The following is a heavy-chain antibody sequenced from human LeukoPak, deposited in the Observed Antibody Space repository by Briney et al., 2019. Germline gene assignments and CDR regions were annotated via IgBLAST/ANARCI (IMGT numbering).Heavy chain of an antibody. D-gene: IGHD1-26*01. J-gene: IGHJ4*02. V-gene: IGHV1-69*13. Sequence: SVKVSCKASGGTFSSYAISWVRQAPGQGLEWMGGIIPIFGTPNYAQNFQGRVTITADESASTAYMELTSLRSEDTAVYYCAKEELHDLHFDYWGQGTLVTVSS. CDR1: GGTFSSYA. CDR2: IIPIFGTP. CDR3: AKEELHDLHFDY.